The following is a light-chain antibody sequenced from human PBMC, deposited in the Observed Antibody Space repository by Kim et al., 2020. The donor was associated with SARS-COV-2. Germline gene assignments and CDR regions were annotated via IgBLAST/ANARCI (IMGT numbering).Light chain of an antibody. CDR2: QDS. CDR1: KLGDKY. CDR3: QAWDSSTAV. V-gene: IGLV3-1*01. J-gene: IGLJ2*01. Sequence: SYELTQPPSVSVSPGQTASITCSGDKLGDKYACWYQQKPGQFPVLVIYQDSKRLSGIPERFSGSNSGNTATLTISGTQAMDEADYYCQAWDSSTAVFGGG.